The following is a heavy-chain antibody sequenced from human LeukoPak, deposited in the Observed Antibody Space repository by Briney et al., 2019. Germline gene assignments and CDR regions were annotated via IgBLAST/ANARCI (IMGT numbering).Heavy chain of an antibody. Sequence: ASVKVSCKASGYTFTSYGINWVRQATGQGLEWMGWMNPNSGNTGYAQRFQGRVTLTRNTSISAAYMELSSLRSEDTAVYYCARSASKGEDAFDIWGQGTMVTVSS. CDR1: GYTFTSYG. CDR2: MNPNSGNT. V-gene: IGHV1-8*01. J-gene: IGHJ3*02. CDR3: ARSASKGEDAFDI. D-gene: IGHD3-10*01.